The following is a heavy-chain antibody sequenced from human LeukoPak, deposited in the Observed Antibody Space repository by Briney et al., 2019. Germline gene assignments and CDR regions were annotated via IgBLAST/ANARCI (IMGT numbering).Heavy chain of an antibody. Sequence: GGSLRLSCAASGFTFSDYYMSWIRQAPGKGLEWVSCISSSSSYTNYADSVKGRFTISRDNAKNSLYLQMNSLRAEDTAVYYCARAPGLSSSWSHGMDVWGQGTTVTVSS. CDR3: ARAPGLSSSWSHGMDV. CDR2: ISSSSSYT. J-gene: IGHJ6*02. CDR1: GFTFSDYY. D-gene: IGHD6-13*01. V-gene: IGHV3-11*05.